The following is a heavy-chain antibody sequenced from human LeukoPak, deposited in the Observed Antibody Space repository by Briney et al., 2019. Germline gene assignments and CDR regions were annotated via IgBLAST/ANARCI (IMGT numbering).Heavy chain of an antibody. CDR3: ASQQRKRGIAAAGTGFDY. V-gene: IGHV1-69*04. Sequence: GASVKVSCKASGGTFSSYAISWVRQAPGQGLEWMGRIIPILGIANYAQKFKGRVTITADKSTSTADMELSSLRSEDTAVYYCASQQRKRGIAAAGTGFDYWGQGTLVTVSS. CDR2: IIPILGIA. CDR1: GGTFSSYA. J-gene: IGHJ4*02. D-gene: IGHD6-13*01.